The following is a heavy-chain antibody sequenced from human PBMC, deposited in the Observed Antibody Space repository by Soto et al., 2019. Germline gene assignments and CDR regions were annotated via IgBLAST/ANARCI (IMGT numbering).Heavy chain of an antibody. CDR3: ARPRTHYSRSWSAFDY. V-gene: IGHV3-30-3*01. J-gene: IGHJ4*02. CDR1: GFTFSSYA. Sequence: GGSLRLSCAASGFTFSSYAMHWVRQAPGKGLEWVAVISYDGSNKYYADSVKGRFTISRDNSKNTLYLQMNSLRAEDTAVYYCARPRTHYSRSWSAFDYWGQGTLVTVSS. CDR2: ISYDGSNK. D-gene: IGHD6-13*01.